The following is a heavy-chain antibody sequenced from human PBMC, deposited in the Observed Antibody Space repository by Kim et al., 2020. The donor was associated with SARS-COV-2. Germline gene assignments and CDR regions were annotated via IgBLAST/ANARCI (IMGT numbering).Heavy chain of an antibody. Sequence: YYVDSGMGRFTISRDDAKNSLYLQRNSLRAEDTAVYYCARTRTGTTESFEYWGQGTLVTVSS. CDR3: ARTRTGTTESFEY. J-gene: IGHJ1*01. D-gene: IGHD1-1*01. V-gene: IGHV3-7*03.